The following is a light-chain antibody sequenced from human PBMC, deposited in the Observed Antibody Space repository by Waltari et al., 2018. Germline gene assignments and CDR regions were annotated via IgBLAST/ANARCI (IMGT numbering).Light chain of an antibody. Sequence: DIQMTQSPSSLSASVGDRVTIPCRSSQSISSYLNWYHQKPGKDPNLLIYAASSLQSGVPSRFSGSGSGTDFTLTISSLQPEDFATYYCQQSYSTPPLTFGGGTKVEIK. CDR1: QSISSY. J-gene: IGKJ4*01. CDR2: AAS. CDR3: QQSYSTPPLT. V-gene: IGKV1-39*01.